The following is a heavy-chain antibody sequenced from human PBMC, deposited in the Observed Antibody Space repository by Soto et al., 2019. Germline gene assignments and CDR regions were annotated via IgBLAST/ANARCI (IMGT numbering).Heavy chain of an antibody. CDR3: ARGYIVVVPAAMTSYYFDY. V-gene: IGHV3-33*01. J-gene: IGHJ4*02. CDR1: GFTFSSYG. CDR2: IWYDGSNK. D-gene: IGHD2-2*01. Sequence: GGSLRLSCAASGFTFSSYGMHWVRQAPGKGLEWVAVIWYDGSNKYYADSVKGRFTISRDNSKNTLYLQMNSLRAEDTAVYYCARGYIVVVPAAMTSYYFDYWGQGTLVTVSS.